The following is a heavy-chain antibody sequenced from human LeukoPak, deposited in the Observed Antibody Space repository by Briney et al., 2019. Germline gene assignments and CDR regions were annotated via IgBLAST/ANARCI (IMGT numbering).Heavy chain of an antibody. CDR2: ISGSGGST. CDR3: AKDRYYDNSANHYESES. Sequence: GGSLRLSCVASGFTFSSYWMHWVRQAPGKGLDWVSAISGSGGSTHYADSVTGRFTISRDNSKNTLYLQMNSLRAEDTAVYYCAKDRYYDNSANHYESESLGQGTLVTVSS. CDR1: GFTFSSYW. J-gene: IGHJ5*02. D-gene: IGHD3-22*01. V-gene: IGHV3-23*01.